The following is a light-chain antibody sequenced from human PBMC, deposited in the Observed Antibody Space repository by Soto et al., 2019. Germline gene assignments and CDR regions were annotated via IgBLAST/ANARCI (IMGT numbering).Light chain of an antibody. J-gene: IGKJ1*01. CDR3: QEYATSRT. CDR1: QSVSGSY. Sequence: EIVLTQSPGTLSLSPGERATLSCRASQSVSGSYLAWYQQKPGQAPRLLIYAASSRATDIPDRFSGSGSGTDFTLTISRLEPEDFAVYYCQEYATSRTFGQGTKVEIK. CDR2: AAS. V-gene: IGKV3-20*01.